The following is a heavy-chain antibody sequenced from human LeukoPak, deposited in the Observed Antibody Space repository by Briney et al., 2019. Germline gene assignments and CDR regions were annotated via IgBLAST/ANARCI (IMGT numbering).Heavy chain of an antibody. CDR2: ISSRSTYI. Sequence: GGSLRLSCTASGVNFGDNTMHWVRQAPGKGLEWVSSISSRSTYINYGDSLKGRCTISRDNAGNSLHLQIDSLRDEDTAVYYCATTIFGVVTQSYWGQGTLLSVSS. J-gene: IGHJ4*02. V-gene: IGHV3-21*01. CDR3: ATTIFGVVTQSY. D-gene: IGHD3-3*01. CDR1: GVNFGDNT.